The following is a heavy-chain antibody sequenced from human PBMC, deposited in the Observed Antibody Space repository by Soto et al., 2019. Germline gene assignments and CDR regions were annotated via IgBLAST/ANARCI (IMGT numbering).Heavy chain of an antibody. J-gene: IGHJ6*02. CDR3: ATDLLSGYYYYGMDV. CDR1: EFTFRTLP. Sequence: GGSRKLSGPPSEFTFRTLPMGWAAQPQGKGLEWVSAISGSGGSTYYADSVKGRFTISRDNSKNTLYLQMNSLRAEDTAVYYCATDLLSGYYYYGMDVWGQGTTVTAP. V-gene: IGHV3-23*01. D-gene: IGHD3-10*01. CDR2: ISGSGGST.